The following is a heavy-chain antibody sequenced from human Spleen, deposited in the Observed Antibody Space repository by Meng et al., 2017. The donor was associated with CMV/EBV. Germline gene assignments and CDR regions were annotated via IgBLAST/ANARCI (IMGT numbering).Heavy chain of an antibody. Sequence: GESLKISCAASGFTFSNYWMYWVRQGPGKGMVWVSRINIDGSVTRYADSVKGRFTISRDNAKNTLYLQMNSLRAEDTAVHYCARVWDYSGSSTEAFDLWGQGTMVTVSS. V-gene: IGHV3-74*01. CDR1: GFTFSNYW. CDR3: ARVWDYSGSSTEAFDL. D-gene: IGHD1-26*01. J-gene: IGHJ3*01. CDR2: INIDGSVT.